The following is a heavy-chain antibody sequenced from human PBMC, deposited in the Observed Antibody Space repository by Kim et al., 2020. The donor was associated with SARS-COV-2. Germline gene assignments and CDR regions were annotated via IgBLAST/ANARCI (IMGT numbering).Heavy chain of an antibody. V-gene: IGHV3-23*01. J-gene: IGHJ4*02. CDR3: AKSPSGYPFDY. Sequence: YYADSVKGRFTISRDNSKNTLYLQMNSLRAEDTAVYYCAKSPSGYPFDYWGQGTLVTVSS. D-gene: IGHD3-22*01.